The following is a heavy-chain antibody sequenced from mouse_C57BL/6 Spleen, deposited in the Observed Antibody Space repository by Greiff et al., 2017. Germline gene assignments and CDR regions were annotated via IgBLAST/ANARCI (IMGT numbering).Heavy chain of an antibody. J-gene: IGHJ3*01. Sequence: VQLQQPGAELVKPGASVKMSCKASGYTFTSYWITWVKQRPGQGLEWIGDIYPGSGSTNYNEKFKSKATLTVDKYSSTAYMQLSSLTSEDSAVYYCARACYGSSYGFAYWGQGTLVTVSA. D-gene: IGHD1-1*01. CDR2: IYPGSGST. CDR3: ARACYGSSYGFAY. V-gene: IGHV1-55*01. CDR1: GYTFTSYW.